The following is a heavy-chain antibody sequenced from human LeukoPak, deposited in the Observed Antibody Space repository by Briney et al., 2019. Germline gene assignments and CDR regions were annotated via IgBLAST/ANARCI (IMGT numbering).Heavy chain of an antibody. D-gene: IGHD6-19*01. V-gene: IGHV5-51*01. CDR1: GYSFPSYW. CDR2: IYPADSDT. J-gene: IGHJ4*02. CDR3: ASGAGPFYFDY. Sequence: GESLKISCKGSGYSFPSYWIGWVRQIPGKGLEWMGTIYPADSDTRYNPSFEGQVTISADTSIGTASLQWSSLKASDTAIYYCASGAGPFYFDYWGQGTLVTVSS.